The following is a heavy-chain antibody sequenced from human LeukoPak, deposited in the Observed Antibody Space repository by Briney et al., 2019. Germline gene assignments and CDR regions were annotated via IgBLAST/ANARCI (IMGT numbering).Heavy chain of an antibody. CDR2: ISSSSSTR. D-gene: IGHD2-2*01. CDR3: ARDGSYCSSTRCYYYMDV. Sequence: PGGSLRLSCAASGFTFSSYNMNWVRQTPGKGLDWVSYISSSSSTRYYADSVKGRFTISRDNAKNSLYLQVNSLRAEDTAVYYCARDGSYCSSTRCYYYMDVWGKGTTVTVSS. V-gene: IGHV3-48*01. J-gene: IGHJ6*03. CDR1: GFTFSSYN.